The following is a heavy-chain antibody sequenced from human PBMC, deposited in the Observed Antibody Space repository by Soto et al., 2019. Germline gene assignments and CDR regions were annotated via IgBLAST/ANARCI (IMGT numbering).Heavy chain of an antibody. Sequence: SQTLSLTCAISGDSVSSDSAAWNSIRQSPSRGLEWLGRTYYRSKWYNDFAVSVKSRITINPDTSKNQISPQLNSVTREDTAAYYSSSWRDRYGACCNHFDYWGLGILVTVSS. CDR3: SSWRDRYGACCNHFDY. J-gene: IGHJ4*02. CDR2: TYYRSKWYN. CDR1: GDSVSSDSAA. V-gene: IGHV6-1*01. D-gene: IGHD3-22*01.